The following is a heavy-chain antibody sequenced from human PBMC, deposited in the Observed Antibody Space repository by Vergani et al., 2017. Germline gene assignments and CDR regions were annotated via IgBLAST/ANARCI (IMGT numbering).Heavy chain of an antibody. V-gene: IGHV3-33*01. CDR2: TWYDGNNK. CDR3: ARHLRLLYNRFDP. D-gene: IGHD1-14*01. CDR1: GFTFNQYG. Sequence: QVQLVESGGGVVQPGRSLRLSCAASGFTFNQYGMHWVRQGPGKGLEWVAVTWYDGNNKQYADSVKGRFTISRDNSKSTMYLQMNSLRDEDTGVYYCARHLRLLYNRFDPCVQGTLLTVSS. J-gene: IGHJ5*02.